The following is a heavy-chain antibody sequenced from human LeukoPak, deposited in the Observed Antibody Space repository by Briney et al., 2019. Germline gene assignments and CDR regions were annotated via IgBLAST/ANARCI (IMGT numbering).Heavy chain of an antibody. CDR1: GFTFRSYT. CDR3: VKERYAYALDY. J-gene: IGHJ4*02. Sequence: PGGSLRLSCSASGFTFRSYTMHWVRQAPGKGLECVSAVSTTGGSTYYADSVKGRFTISRDNSRNTLYLQMNSLRADDTAVYYCVKERYAYALDYWGQGALVTVS. D-gene: IGHD5-18*01. CDR2: VSTTGGST. V-gene: IGHV3-64D*09.